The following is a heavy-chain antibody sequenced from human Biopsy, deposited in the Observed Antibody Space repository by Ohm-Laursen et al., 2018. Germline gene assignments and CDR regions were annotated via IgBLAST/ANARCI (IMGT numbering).Heavy chain of an antibody. CDR2: VYYTNST. CDR3: ARDRGYYSDRTVPGYFDL. J-gene: IGHJ2*01. CDR1: AFSISSNH. Sequence: TLSFASTVSAFSISSNHWGRLPPPPGLGLEGFVCVYYTNSTDYNSSHQSRVTISVDTSKNHFFLRLRSVTPADTAIYYCARDRGYYSDRTVPGYFDLWGRGTLVTVSS. D-gene: IGHD3-22*01. V-gene: IGHV4-59*01.